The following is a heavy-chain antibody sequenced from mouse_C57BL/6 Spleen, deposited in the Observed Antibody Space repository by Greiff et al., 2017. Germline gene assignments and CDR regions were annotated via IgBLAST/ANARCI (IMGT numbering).Heavy chain of an antibody. Sequence: DVMLVESGGGLVKPGGSLKLSCAASGFTFSDYGMHWVRQAPEKGLEWVAYISSGSSTIYYADTVKGRFPISRDNAKYTLVLQMTSLRSEYTAMYYCARGANWDEGYFDYWGQGTTLTVSS. CDR2: ISSGSSTI. CDR3: ARGANWDEGYFDY. J-gene: IGHJ2*01. V-gene: IGHV5-17*01. CDR1: GFTFSDYG. D-gene: IGHD4-1*01.